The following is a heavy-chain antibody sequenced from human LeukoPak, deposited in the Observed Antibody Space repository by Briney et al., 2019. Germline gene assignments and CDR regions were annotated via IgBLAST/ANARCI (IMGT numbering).Heavy chain of an antibody. V-gene: IGHV4-34*01. CDR1: GGSFSGYY. CDR2: IYYSGST. D-gene: IGHD1-26*01. Sequence: SETLSLTCAVYGGSFSGYYWSWIRQPPGKGLEWIGSIYYSGSTYYNPSLKSRVTISVDTSKNQFSLKLSSVTAADTAVYYCARSRSGSYPDYWGQGTLVTVSS. J-gene: IGHJ4*02. CDR3: ARSRSGSYPDY.